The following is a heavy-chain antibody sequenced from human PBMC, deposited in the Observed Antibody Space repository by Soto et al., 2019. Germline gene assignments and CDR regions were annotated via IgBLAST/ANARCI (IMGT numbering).Heavy chain of an antibody. Sequence: SETLSLTCTVSGGSVTSDEDYWTWIRQSPGKGLEWIGYISNSGSTGYNPSLKTRLSMSVDRSKNQFTLRLTSVTAADTAVYFCATESGSTYGYFDPLGQGTQVTVS. CDR3: ATESGSTYGYFDP. J-gene: IGHJ4*02. CDR1: GGSVTSDEDY. V-gene: IGHV4-30-4*01. CDR2: ISNSGST. D-gene: IGHD5-18*01.